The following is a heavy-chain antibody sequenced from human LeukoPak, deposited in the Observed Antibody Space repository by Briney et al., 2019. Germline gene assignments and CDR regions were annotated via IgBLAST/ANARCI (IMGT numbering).Heavy chain of an antibody. CDR3: ARDRFGIAGEFDY. Sequence: GGSLTLFCAGCSYLYSQLGVMCVRRATGKAVEWVSGISGSGSSTYYADSVKGRFTISRDNAKNSLYLQMNSLRAEDTAVYYCARDRFGIAGEFDYWGQGTLVTVSS. D-gene: IGHD6-13*01. V-gene: IGHV3-21*01. CDR1: SYLYSQLG. CDR2: ISGSGSST. J-gene: IGHJ4*02.